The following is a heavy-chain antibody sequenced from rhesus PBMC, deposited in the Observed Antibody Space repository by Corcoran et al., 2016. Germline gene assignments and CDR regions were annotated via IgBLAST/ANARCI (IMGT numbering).Heavy chain of an antibody. CDR2: IYGSGSST. CDR1: GGSISSSY. CDR3: ASAGNWNYGGFDY. J-gene: IGHJ4*01. V-gene: IGHV4-169*02. Sequence: QLQLQESGPGLVKPSETLSVTCAVSGGSISSSYWSWIRQAPGKGLEWIGYIYGSGSSTNYNPSLKSRGTRAVDTSKTQLSLKLSSGTAADTAVYYCASAGNWNYGGFDYWGQGVLVTVSS. D-gene: IGHD1-26*01.